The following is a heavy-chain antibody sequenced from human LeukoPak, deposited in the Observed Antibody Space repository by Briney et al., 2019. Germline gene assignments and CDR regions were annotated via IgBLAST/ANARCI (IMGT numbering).Heavy chain of an antibody. Sequence: GESLRLSCEASGFSFSTYAMNGVRQVPEKGLEGVSTIGGSDDTTSYADSVKGRFTISSDYSKNTLYLQMNNLRAEDTAVYFCAKGLVFHDNYFDYWGQGTLVTVSS. CDR2: IGGSDDTT. J-gene: IGHJ4*02. CDR3: AKGLVFHDNYFDY. V-gene: IGHV3-23*01. CDR1: GFSFSTYA. D-gene: IGHD5/OR15-5a*01.